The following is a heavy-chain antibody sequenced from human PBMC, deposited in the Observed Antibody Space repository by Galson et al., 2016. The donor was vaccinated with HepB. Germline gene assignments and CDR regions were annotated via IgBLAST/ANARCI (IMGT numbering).Heavy chain of an antibody. Sequence: TLSLTCNVSGGSISSDGYYWNWIRQHPGNGPEWIGYIYHSGSTYSNPSLRSRVTMLVDTSQNQFSLKLRSVTAADTAFYYCARNYGGTSCGNWFFDLWGRGTLVIVSS. CDR3: ARNYGGTSCGNWFFDL. CDR1: GGSISSDGYY. V-gene: IGHV4-31*03. J-gene: IGHJ2*01. CDR2: IYHSGST. D-gene: IGHD4-23*01.